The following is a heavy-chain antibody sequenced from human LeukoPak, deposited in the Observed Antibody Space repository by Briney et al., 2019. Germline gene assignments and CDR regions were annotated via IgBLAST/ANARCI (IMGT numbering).Heavy chain of an antibody. Sequence: GGSLRLSCAASGFTFSDYYMSWIRQAPGKGLEWVSYISSSGSTIYYADSVKGRFTISRDNAKNSLYLQMNSLRAEDTAVYYCARDLRVVVINRHNAFDIWGQGTMVTVSS. J-gene: IGHJ3*02. CDR2: ISSSGSTI. V-gene: IGHV3-11*04. D-gene: IGHD3-22*01. CDR1: GFTFSDYY. CDR3: ARDLRVVVINRHNAFDI.